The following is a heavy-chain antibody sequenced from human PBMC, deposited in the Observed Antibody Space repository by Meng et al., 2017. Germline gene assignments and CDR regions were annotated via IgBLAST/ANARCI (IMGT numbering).Heavy chain of an antibody. J-gene: IGHJ4*02. Sequence: VQFVQFWAEVKKPGAPVKLSCKASGTPFNAAYIHWVRQAPGQGLGWMGRIIPRSSDANSAQKFQGRVTLTWDTSINTAYMELSSLRSDDTAIYYCARDGGNYDFDYWGQGTLVTVSS. CDR2: IIPRSSDA. CDR3: ARDGGNYDFDY. V-gene: IGHV1-2*06. CDR1: GTPFNAAY. D-gene: IGHD1-7*01.